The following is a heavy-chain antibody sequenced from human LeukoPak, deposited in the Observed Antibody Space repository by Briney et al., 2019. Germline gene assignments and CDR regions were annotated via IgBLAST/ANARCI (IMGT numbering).Heavy chain of an antibody. V-gene: IGHV4-59*01. J-gene: IGHJ4*02. CDR3: ARGNTIFGLPFDF. Sequence: PSETLSLTCTVSGGSISSYYWSWIRQPPGKGLEWIGYIYYSATTNCNPSLKSRVTISLDTSENQLSLKLSSVTAADTAVYYCARGNTIFGLPFDFWGQGTLVTVSS. D-gene: IGHD3/OR15-3a*01. CDR2: IYYSATT. CDR1: GGSISSYY.